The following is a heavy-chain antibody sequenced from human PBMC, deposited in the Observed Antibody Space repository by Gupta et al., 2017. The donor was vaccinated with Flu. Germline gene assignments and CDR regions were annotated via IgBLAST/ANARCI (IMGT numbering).Heavy chain of an antibody. CDR3: AKDGGSSSDVYYYGMDV. J-gene: IGHJ6*02. Sequence: QVQLVESGGGVVQPGRSLRLSCAASGFTFSSYGMHWVRQAPGKGLEWVAVISYDGSNKYYADSVKGRFTISRDNSKNTLYLQMNSLRAEDTAVYYCAKDGGSSSDVYYYGMDVWGQGTTVTVSS. D-gene: IGHD6-6*01. CDR1: GFTFSSYG. V-gene: IGHV3-30*18. CDR2: ISYDGSNK.